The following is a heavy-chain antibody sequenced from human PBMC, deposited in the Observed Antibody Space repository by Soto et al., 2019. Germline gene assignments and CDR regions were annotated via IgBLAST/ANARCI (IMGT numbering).Heavy chain of an antibody. V-gene: IGHV3-11*01. CDR3: ARDLGLVREHSNSPLYYYGMDV. D-gene: IGHD6-6*01. CDR1: GLTFSDYC. CDR2: ISSSGRTI. Sequence: QVQLVESGGGLVKPGGSLRLSCAASGLTFSDYCMNWIRQAPGKGLEWVSYISSSGRTIYYAASVKGRFTISRDNAKNSLYLQMNSLRAEDTAVYYCARDLGLVREHSNSPLYYYGMDVWGQGTTVTVS. J-gene: IGHJ6*02.